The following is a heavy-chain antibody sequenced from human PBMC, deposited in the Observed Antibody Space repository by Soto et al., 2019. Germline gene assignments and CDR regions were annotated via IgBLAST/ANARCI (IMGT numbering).Heavy chain of an antibody. Sequence: EVQLVESGGGLVQPGRSLRLSCAASGFTFDDYAMHWVRQAPGKGLEWVSGISWNSGSIGYADSVKGRFTISRDNAKNSLYLQMNSLRAEDTALYYCAKDPGYSYGYPNLGYFDYWGQGTLVTVSS. CDR3: AKDPGYSYGYPNLGYFDY. V-gene: IGHV3-9*01. CDR1: GFTFDDYA. D-gene: IGHD5-18*01. CDR2: ISWNSGSI. J-gene: IGHJ4*02.